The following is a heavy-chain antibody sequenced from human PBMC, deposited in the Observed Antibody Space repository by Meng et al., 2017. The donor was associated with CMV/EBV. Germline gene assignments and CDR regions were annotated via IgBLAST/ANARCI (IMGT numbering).Heavy chain of an antibody. CDR1: GFTFNNAW. CDR3: TTRRDGCNPH. V-gene: IGHV3-15*01. CDR2: IRNKADGGTI. D-gene: IGHD5-24*01. J-gene: IGHJ4*02. Sequence: GESLKISCAASGFTFNNAWMNWVRQAPGKGLEWVGRIRNKADGGTIDYAAPVKGRFTISRDDSKDTLYLQMNSLKTEDTAIYYCTTRRDGCNPHWGQGTLVTVSS.